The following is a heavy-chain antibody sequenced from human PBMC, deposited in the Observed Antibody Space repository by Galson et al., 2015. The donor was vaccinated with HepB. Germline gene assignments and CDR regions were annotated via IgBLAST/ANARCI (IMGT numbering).Heavy chain of an antibody. J-gene: IGHJ4*02. V-gene: IGHV3-7*01. CDR3: ARELAFGCGSYSH. CDR1: GFIFSNYW. Sequence: LRLSCAASGFIFSNYWMGWVRQAPGKGLEWVANIKTDGTSTRYADSVKGRFTVSRDNAENTVYLQMNSLRAEDTGIYYCARELAFGCGSYSHWGQGALVTVSS. D-gene: IGHD6-19*01. CDR2: IKTDGTST.